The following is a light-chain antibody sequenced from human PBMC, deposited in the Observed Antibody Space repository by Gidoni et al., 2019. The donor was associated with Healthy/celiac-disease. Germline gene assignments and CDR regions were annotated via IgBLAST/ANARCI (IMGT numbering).Light chain of an antibody. CDR2: KAA. V-gene: IGKV1-5*03. J-gene: IGKJ2*04. CDR3: QQYNSYPCS. Sequence: DIQMTQYPSTLSASVGDRVTSTCRASPSISSWLAWYQQKPGKAPKLLIYKAASLESGVPSRFSGSGSGTEFTLTISSLQPDDFATYYCQQYNSYPCSFGQGTKLEIK. CDR1: PSISSW.